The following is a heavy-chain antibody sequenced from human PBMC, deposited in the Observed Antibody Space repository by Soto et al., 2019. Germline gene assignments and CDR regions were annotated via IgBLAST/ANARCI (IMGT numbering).Heavy chain of an antibody. CDR1: GGSISSYY. CDR2: IYYSGST. J-gene: IGHJ4*02. V-gene: IGHV4-59*08. D-gene: IGHD4-17*01. CDR3: ARSTVTRLKFDY. Sequence: PSETLSLTCTVSGGSISSYYWSWIRQPPGKGLEWIGYIYYSGSTNYNPSLKSRVTISVDTSKNQFSLKLSSVTAADTAVYYCARSTVTRLKFDYWGQGTLVTVSS.